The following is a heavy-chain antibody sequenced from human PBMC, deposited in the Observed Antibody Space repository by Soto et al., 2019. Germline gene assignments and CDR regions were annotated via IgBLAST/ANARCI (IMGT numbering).Heavy chain of an antibody. CDR1: GGSISSGGYY. J-gene: IGHJ5*02. CDR2: IYYSGST. Sequence: PSETLSLTCTVSGGSISSGGYYWSWIRQHPGKGLEWIGYIYYSGSTYYNPSLKSRVTISVDTSKNQFSLKLSSVTAADTAVYYCARGSRSHAPKVLITMSSINWFDPWGQGTLVTVSS. CDR3: ARGSRSHAPKVLITMSSINWFDP. D-gene: IGHD3-22*01. V-gene: IGHV4-31*03.